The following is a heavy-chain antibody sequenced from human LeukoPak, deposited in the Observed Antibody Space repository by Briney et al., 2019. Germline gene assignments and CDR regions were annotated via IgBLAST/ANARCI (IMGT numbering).Heavy chain of an antibody. CDR2: IYYSGST. V-gene: IGHV4-39*01. D-gene: IGHD5-18*01. Sequence: ASETLSLTCTVSGGSISSSSYYWGWIRQPPGKGLEWIGSIYYSGSTYYNPSLKSRVTISVDTSKNQFSLKLSSVTAADTAVYYCARQRGSYGADYWGQGTLVTVSS. CDR1: GGSISSSSYY. CDR3: ARQRGSYGADY. J-gene: IGHJ4*02.